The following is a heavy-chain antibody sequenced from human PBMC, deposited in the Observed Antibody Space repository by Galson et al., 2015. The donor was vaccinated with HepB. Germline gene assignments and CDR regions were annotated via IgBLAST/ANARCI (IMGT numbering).Heavy chain of an antibody. CDR1: GFTFSSYA. J-gene: IGHJ4*02. CDR2: ISYDGSNK. Sequence: SLRLSCAASGFTFSSYAMHWVRQAPGKGLEWVAVISYDGSNKYYADSVKGRFTISRDNSKNTLYLQMNSLRAEDTAVYYCARANEVDQGGWLRPFDYWGQRALVTASS. D-gene: IGHD5-12*01. V-gene: IGHV3-30*04. CDR3: ARANEVDQGGWLRPFDY.